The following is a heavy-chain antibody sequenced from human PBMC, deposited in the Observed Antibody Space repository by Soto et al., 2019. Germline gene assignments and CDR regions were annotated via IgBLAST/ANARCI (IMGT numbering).Heavy chain of an antibody. CDR2: ISYDGSNK. V-gene: IGHV3-30*04. D-gene: IGHD3-22*01. CDR3: ARDLSPGIPMIGLAIHF. CDR1: GFTFRSYA. Sequence: PGGSLRLSCEASGFTFRSYAMHWVRQAPGKGLELVAIISYDGSNKYYGESVKGRFTISRDNSKNTVSLQMSSLRVDDTAVYYCARDLSPGIPMIGLAIHFWAQGPPVTVSS. J-gene: IGHJ4*02.